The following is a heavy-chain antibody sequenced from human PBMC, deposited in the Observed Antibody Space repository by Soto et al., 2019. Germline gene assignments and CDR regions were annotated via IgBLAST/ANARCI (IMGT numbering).Heavy chain of an antibody. V-gene: IGHV3-53*01. Sequence: GGSLRLSCAASGFSVSSDYMSWVRQAPGKGLEWVSVIYRGGTTYYADSVKGRFTMSSDNSKNTLFLQMDSLRAEDTAVYYCAREGRGAGGTNYYYSMDVWGQGTTVTVSS. CDR3: AREGRGAGGTNYYYSMDV. D-gene: IGHD3-10*01. CDR2: IYRGGTT. CDR1: GFSVSSDY. J-gene: IGHJ6*02.